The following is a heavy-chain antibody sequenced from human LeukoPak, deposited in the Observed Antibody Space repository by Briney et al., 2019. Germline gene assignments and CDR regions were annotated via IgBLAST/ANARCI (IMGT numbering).Heavy chain of an antibody. CDR3: ARELKFGHTGYYFDS. D-gene: IGHD3-16*01. V-gene: IGHV4-59*01. CDR2: IYYSGST. J-gene: IGHJ4*02. Sequence: PSETLSLTCTVSGGSISNYYWSWIRQPPGKGLEWIGYIYYSGSTNYNPSLKGRVTISVDASKNQFSLDLTSVTSADTAVYYCARELKFGHTGYYFDSWGQGTLVTVSS. CDR1: GGSISNYY.